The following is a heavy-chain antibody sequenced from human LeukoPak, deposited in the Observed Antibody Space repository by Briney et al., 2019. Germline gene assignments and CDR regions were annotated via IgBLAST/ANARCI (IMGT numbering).Heavy chain of an antibody. D-gene: IGHD6-13*01. V-gene: IGHV4-30-4*01. CDR3: ARDRGVAAAGSHWFDP. Sequence: PSETLSLTCTVSGGSISSGDYYWSWIRQPPGKGLEWIGYIYYSGSTYYNPSLKSRVTISVDTSKNQFSLKLSSVTAADTAVYYCARDRGVAAAGSHWFDPWGQGTLVTVSS. CDR1: GGSISSGDYY. J-gene: IGHJ5*02. CDR2: IYYSGST.